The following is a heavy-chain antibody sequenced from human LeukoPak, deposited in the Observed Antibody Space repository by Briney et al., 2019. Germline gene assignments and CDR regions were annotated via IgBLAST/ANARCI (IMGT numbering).Heavy chain of an antibody. CDR2: MNPNNAHT. CDR3: ARFGGGATKDDRLDY. V-gene: IGHV1-8*01. D-gene: IGHD3-16*01. J-gene: IGHJ4*02. CDR1: GYTFINYD. Sequence: ASVKVSCKASGYTFINYDINWVRLATGRGLEWLGWMNPNNAHTGYAHNFQGRVTITRDTSTGTAYMELSSLTSDVTGVYYCARFGGGATKDDRLDYWGQGTLVTVSS.